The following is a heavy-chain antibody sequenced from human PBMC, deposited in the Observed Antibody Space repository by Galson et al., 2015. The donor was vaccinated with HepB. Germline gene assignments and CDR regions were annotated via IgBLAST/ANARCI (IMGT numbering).Heavy chain of an antibody. CDR1: GGSISSSSYY. J-gene: IGHJ4*02. Sequence: SETLSLTCTVSGGSISSSSYYWGWIRQPPGKGLEWIGSIYYSGSTYYNPSLKSRVTISVDTSKNQFSLKLSSVTAADTAVYYCARRIAVAGTRGIVDYWGQGTLVTVSS. CDR2: IYYSGST. V-gene: IGHV4-39*01. CDR3: ARRIAVAGTRGIVDY. D-gene: IGHD6-19*01.